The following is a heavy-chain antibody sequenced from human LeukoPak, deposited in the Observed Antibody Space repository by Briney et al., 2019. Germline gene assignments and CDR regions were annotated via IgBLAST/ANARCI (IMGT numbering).Heavy chain of an antibody. V-gene: IGHV3-30*14. CDR1: GFTFSSYA. J-gene: IGHJ6*03. D-gene: IGHD6-19*01. Sequence: GGSLRLSCAASGFTFSSYAMHWVRQAPGKGLEWVAIISYDGSNKYYAESVKGRFTISRDNSKNTLYLQMNSLRAEDTAVYYCARGAEQWGYYMDVWGKGTTVTISS. CDR2: ISYDGSNK. CDR3: ARGAEQWGYYMDV.